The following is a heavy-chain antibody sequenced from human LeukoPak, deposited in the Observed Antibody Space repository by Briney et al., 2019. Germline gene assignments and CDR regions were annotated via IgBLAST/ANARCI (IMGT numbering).Heavy chain of an antibody. CDR1: GYPFTRFA. CDR2: ISTHNGNT. J-gene: IGHJ6*02. CDR3: ARNLGEEHNLYYGLDV. Sequence: GASVTVSCKASGYPFTRFAINWVRQAPGQGLEWMGWISTHNGNTKYAETLQGRLTMSTDTSTNTAYMELRSLRSDDTAVYYCARNLGEEHNLYYGLDVWGQGTTVTVSS. D-gene: IGHD3-10*01. V-gene: IGHV1-18*01.